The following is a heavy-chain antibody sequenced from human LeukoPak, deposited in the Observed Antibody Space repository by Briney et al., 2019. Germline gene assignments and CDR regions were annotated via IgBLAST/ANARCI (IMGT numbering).Heavy chain of an antibody. CDR2: INPNSGGT. CDR3: ATGDRTVNDAFDI. J-gene: IGHJ3*02. D-gene: IGHD2-21*02. V-gene: IGHV1-2*02. CDR1: GYTFTGYY. Sequence: ASVKVSCKASGYTFTGYYMHWVRQAPGQGLEWMGWINPNSGGTNYAQKFQGRVTMTRDTSISTAYMELRSLRSDDTAVYYCATGDRTVNDAFDIWGQGTMVTVSS.